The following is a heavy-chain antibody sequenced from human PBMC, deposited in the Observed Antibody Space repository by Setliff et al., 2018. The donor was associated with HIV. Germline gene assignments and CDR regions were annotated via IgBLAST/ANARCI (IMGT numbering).Heavy chain of an antibody. CDR2: IRYDGSNK. V-gene: IGHV3-30*02. CDR3: ARAASYYYYYMDV. Sequence: GGSLRLSCAASGFTFSTYGIHWVRQAPGEGLEWVAFIRYDGSNKYYADSVKGRFTISRDNAKNSLYLQMNSLRAEDTAVYYCARAASYYYYYMDVWGKGTTVTVSS. CDR1: GFTFSTYG. J-gene: IGHJ6*03.